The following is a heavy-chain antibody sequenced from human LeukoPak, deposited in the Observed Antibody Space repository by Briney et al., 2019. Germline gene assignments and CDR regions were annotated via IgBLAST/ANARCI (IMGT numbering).Heavy chain of an antibody. Sequence: PGRSLRLSCAASGFTFSTYAIHWVRQAPGKGLEWVAVISYDGNNKYYADSVKGRFTISRDNSKNTLYLQMNSLRAEDTAVYHCARDVVVTAIWYYFDYWGQGTLVTVSS. D-gene: IGHD2-21*02. J-gene: IGHJ4*02. CDR3: ARDVVVTAIWYYFDY. CDR2: ISYDGNNK. V-gene: IGHV3-30-3*01. CDR1: GFTFSTYA.